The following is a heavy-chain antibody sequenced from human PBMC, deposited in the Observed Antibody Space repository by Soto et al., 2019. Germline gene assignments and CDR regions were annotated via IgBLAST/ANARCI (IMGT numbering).Heavy chain of an antibody. CDR1: GFTFSSYG. Sequence: QVQLVESGGGVVQPGRSLRLSCAASGFTFSSYGMHWVRQAPGKGLEWVAVIWYDGSNKYYADSVKGRLTISRDNSKNTLYLQMNSLRGEDTAVYYCARDANHYGGNSIIDYWGQGTLVTVSS. V-gene: IGHV3-33*01. CDR3: ARDANHYGGNSIIDY. J-gene: IGHJ4*02. D-gene: IGHD4-17*01. CDR2: IWYDGSNK.